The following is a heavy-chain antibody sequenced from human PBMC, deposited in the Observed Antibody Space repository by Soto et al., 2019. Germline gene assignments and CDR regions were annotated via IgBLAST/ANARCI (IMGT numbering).Heavy chain of an antibody. J-gene: IGHJ5*02. D-gene: IGHD6-19*01. CDR3: ARNPLQWQTST. V-gene: IGHV3-23*01. Sequence: GGSLRLSCAASGFTFSSYAMSWVRQAPGKGLEWVSAISGSSGSTYYADSVKGRFTISRDNSRNTLYLQMNSLRAEDTAVYYCARNPLQWQTSTWGQGTLVTVSS. CDR2: ISGSSGST. CDR1: GFTFSSYA.